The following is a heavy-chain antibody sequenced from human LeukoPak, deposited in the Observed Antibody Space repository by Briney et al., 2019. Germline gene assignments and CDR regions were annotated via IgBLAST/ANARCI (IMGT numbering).Heavy chain of an antibody. CDR3: ARKAAVTGTKGYYFDY. V-gene: IGHV3-21*01. D-gene: IGHD1-7*01. CDR2: ISSSSSYI. Sequence: QPGGSLRLSCAASGFTFSSYSMNWVRQAPGKGLEWVSSISSSSSYIYYADSVKGRFTISRDNAKNSLYLQMDSLRAEDTAVYYCARKAAVTGTKGYYFDYWGQGTLVTVSS. CDR1: GFTFSSYS. J-gene: IGHJ4*02.